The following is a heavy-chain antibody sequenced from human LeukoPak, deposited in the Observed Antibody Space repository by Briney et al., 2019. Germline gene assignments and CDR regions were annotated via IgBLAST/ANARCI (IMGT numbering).Heavy chain of an antibody. Sequence: GGSLRLSCAASQFSISYDWMHWVRQALRKGVEWVASIKEDGRDIHYLDSVKGRFSISRDNAKNSLYLEMNTLRAEDTAVYYCVRGSGWFFGLWGQGSLVTVSS. D-gene: IGHD6-19*01. CDR1: QFSISYDW. CDR3: VRGSGWFFGL. V-gene: IGHV3-7*01. CDR2: IKEDGRDI. J-gene: IGHJ4*02.